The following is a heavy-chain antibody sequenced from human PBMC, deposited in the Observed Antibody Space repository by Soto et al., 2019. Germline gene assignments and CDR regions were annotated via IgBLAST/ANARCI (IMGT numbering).Heavy chain of an antibody. D-gene: IGHD3-3*01. Sequence: GGSLRLSCAASGFTFSSYAMSRVRQAPGKGLEWVSAISGSGGSTYYADSVKGRFTISRDNSKNTLYLQMNSLRAEDTAVYYCAKDQGVVIIFFYDYWGQGTLVTVSS. V-gene: IGHV3-23*01. CDR1: GFTFSSYA. CDR2: ISGSGGST. J-gene: IGHJ4*02. CDR3: AKDQGVVIIFFYDY.